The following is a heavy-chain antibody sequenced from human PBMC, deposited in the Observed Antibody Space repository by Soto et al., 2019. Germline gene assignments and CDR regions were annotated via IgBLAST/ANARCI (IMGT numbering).Heavy chain of an antibody. V-gene: IGHV3-7*01. D-gene: IGHD1-26*01. Sequence: EAQLVESGGGLVQPGGSLRLSCVGSGFTFGSYWMSSVRQAPGGGLEWVANIKQVGSEIHYLESVKGLFTIFRDNAKKSLYLQMTSLSAEDTAVYFCASYSGSYFPVGHDRWGQGTLVTVSS. CDR1: GFTFGSYW. CDR3: ASYSGSYFPVGHDR. CDR2: IKQVGSEI. J-gene: IGHJ5*02.